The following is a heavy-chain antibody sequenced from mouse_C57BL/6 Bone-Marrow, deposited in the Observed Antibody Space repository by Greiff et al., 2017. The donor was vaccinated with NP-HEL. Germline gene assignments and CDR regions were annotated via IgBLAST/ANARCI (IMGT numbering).Heavy chain of an antibody. V-gene: IGHV14-4*01. CDR3: TTGGYLWYFDG. Sequence: EVQLVESGAELVRPGASVKLSCTASGFNITDDYMHWVKQRPGQGLEWIGWIDPENGDTEYASKFQGKATITADPSSNTAYLQLSSLTSEDTAVEYCTTGGYLWYFDGWGTGTTVTVSS. CDR1: GFNITDDY. D-gene: IGHD2-2*01. CDR2: IDPENGDT. J-gene: IGHJ1*03.